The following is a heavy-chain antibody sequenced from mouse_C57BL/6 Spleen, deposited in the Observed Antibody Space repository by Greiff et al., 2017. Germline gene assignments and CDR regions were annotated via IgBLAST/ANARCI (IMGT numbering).Heavy chain of an antibody. Sequence: QVQLQQSGPELVKPGASVKISCKASGYAFSSSWMNWVKQRPGKGLEWIGRIYPGDGDTNYNGKFKGKATLPADKSSSTAYMQLSSLTSEDSAVYFCARSTMVTGDWDCDVWGTGTTVTVAS. V-gene: IGHV1-82*01. CDR1: GYAFSSSW. J-gene: IGHJ1*03. CDR2: IYPGDGDT. D-gene: IGHD2-13*01. CDR3: ARSTMVTGDWDCDV.